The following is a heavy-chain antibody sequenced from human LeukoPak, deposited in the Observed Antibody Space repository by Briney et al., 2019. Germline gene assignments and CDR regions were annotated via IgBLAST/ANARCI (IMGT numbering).Heavy chain of an antibody. Sequence: SQTLSVTCTVSGGSISSGGYYWSWIRQHPGKGLEWIGYIYYSGSTYYNPSLKSRVTISVDTSKNQFSLKLSSVTAADTAVYYCARDRTGGSGSFWFDPWGQGTLFTVSS. CDR1: GGSISSGGYY. CDR2: IYYSGST. D-gene: IGHD3-10*01. V-gene: IGHV4-31*03. J-gene: IGHJ5*02. CDR3: ARDRTGGSGSFWFDP.